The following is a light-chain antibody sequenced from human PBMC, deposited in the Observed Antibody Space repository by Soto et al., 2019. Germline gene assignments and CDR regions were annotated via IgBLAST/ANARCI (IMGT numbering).Light chain of an antibody. V-gene: IGLV2-23*01. Sequence: QSVLTQPASVSGSPRQWITISCTGTSSDGGSYNFVSWYQQYPGKGPKLMIYEGTKRPSGVSNRFSGSKSGNTASLTISGLQAEDEADYYCFSYAGSTYDFGTGTKFT. CDR1: SSDGGSYNF. CDR2: EGT. J-gene: IGLJ1*01. CDR3: FSYAGSTYD.